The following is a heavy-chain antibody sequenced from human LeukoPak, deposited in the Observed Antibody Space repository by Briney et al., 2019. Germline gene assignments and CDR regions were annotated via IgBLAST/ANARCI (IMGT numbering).Heavy chain of an antibody. CDR2: ISGSGGST. CDR1: GFAFDDYG. D-gene: IGHD1-26*01. CDR3: ARVLVASGTYDAFDI. J-gene: IGHJ3*02. Sequence: GGSLRLSCAASGFAFDDYGMSWVRQAPGKGLEWVSAISGSGGSTYYADSVKGRFTISRDNSKNTLYLQMNSLRVEDTAVYYCARVLVASGTYDAFDIWGQGTMVTVSS. V-gene: IGHV3-23*01.